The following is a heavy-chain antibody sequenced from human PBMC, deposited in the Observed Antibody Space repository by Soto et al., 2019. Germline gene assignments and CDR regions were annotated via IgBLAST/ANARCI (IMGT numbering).Heavy chain of an antibody. J-gene: IGHJ4*02. V-gene: IGHV4-30-4*01. D-gene: IGHD3-10*01. Sequence: QVQLQESGPGLVKPSQTLSLTCTVSGGLISSGDYYWSWIRQPPGKGLECIGYIYYSGSTYYNPALQSRVTISVDTSNNQFSRKLRSVTAADTAVYYCARVGGFGATTIDYWGQGTLITVSS. CDR2: IYYSGST. CDR1: GGLISSGDYY. CDR3: ARVGGFGATTIDY.